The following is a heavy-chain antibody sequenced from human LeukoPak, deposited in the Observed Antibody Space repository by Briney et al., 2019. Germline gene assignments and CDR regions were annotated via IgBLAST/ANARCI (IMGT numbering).Heavy chain of an antibody. Sequence: SVKVSCKASGGTFSSYAISWVRQAPGQGLEWMGGIIPIFGTANYAQKFQGRVTITTDESTSTAYMELRSLRSDDTAVYYCARDSPTMIVVVITSGWFDPWGQGTLVTVSS. CDR3: ARDSPTMIVVVITSGWFDP. CDR1: GGTFSSYA. V-gene: IGHV1-69*05. CDR2: IIPIFGTA. D-gene: IGHD3-22*01. J-gene: IGHJ5*02.